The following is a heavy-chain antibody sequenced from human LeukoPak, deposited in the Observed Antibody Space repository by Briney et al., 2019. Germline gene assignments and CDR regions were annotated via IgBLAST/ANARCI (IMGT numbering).Heavy chain of an antibody. CDR3: AKDDRWLQFCC. V-gene: IGHV3-23*01. CDR2: ISSTGGTT. J-gene: IGHJ4*02. D-gene: IGHD5-24*01. CDR1: GITFSSYG. Sequence: GGSLRLSCAASGITFSSYGMNWVRQAPGKGLEWVSSISSTGGTTYYADSVKGRFTISRDNSKDTLYLQMNSLRAEDTAVYYCAKDDRWLQFCCWGQGTLVTVSA.